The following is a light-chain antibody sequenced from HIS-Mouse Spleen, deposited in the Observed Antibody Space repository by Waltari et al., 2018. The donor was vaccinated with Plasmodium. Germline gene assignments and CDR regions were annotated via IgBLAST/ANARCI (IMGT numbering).Light chain of an antibody. J-gene: IGKJ1*01. CDR2: AAS. V-gene: IGKV1-39*01. CDR3: QKYNSAPWT. CDR1: QSISSY. Sequence: DIQMTQSPSSLSASVGDRVTITCRESQSISSYLNWYQQKPGKAPKLLIYAASSLQSGVPSRFSGSGSGTDFTLTISSLQPEDVATYYCQKYNSAPWTFGQGTKVEIK.